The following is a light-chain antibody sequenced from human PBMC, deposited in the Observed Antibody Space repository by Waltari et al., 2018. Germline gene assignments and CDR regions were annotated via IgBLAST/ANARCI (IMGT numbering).Light chain of an antibody. CDR3: QAWDSSTVV. CDR1: KLGNNF. CDR2: QDS. Sequence: SYELTQPPSVSVSPGQTATITCSGDKLGNNFACWYQQKPGQSPVLVIYQDSKRPSGTPERFSGSRSGNTATLTISGTQAMDEADYFCQAWDSSTVVFGGGTKLSVL. J-gene: IGLJ2*01. V-gene: IGLV3-1*01.